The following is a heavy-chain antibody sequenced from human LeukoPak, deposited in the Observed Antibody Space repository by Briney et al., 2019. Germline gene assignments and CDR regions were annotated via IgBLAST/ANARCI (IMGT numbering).Heavy chain of an antibody. D-gene: IGHD3-3*01. CDR3: ARDGVFSFAY. CDR1: GFTFSSYA. CDR2: ISGSGGST. V-gene: IGHV3-23*01. J-gene: IGHJ4*02. Sequence: GGSLRLSCAASGFTFSSYAMSWVRQAPGKGLEWVSAISGSGGSTYYADSVKGRFTISRDNAKNSLYLQMSSLRAEDTAVYYCARDGVFSFAYWGQGTLVTVSS.